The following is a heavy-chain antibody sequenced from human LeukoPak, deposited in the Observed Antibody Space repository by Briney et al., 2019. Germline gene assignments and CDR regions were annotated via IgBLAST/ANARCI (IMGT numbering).Heavy chain of an antibody. J-gene: IGHJ4*02. Sequence: ASVKVSGKASGYTFTSYDINWVRQATGQGLEWMGWMNPNSGNTGYAQKFQGRVTMTRNTSISTAYMELSSLRSEDTAVYYCARGKAYFTTNFDYWGQGTLVTVSS. CDR1: GYTFTSYD. CDR3: ARGKAYFTTNFDY. V-gene: IGHV1-8*01. CDR2: MNPNSGNT. D-gene: IGHD2/OR15-2a*01.